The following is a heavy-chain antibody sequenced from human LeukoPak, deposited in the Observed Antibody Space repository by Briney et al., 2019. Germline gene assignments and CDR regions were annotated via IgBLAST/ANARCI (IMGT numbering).Heavy chain of an antibody. CDR2: INPDSGGT. Sequence: ASVKVSCKASGYTFTNYYIHWVRQAPGQGLEWMGWINPDSGGTESAQKFQGRVTMTRDTSISTAYMELSRLRSDDTAVYYCARDNQPIYYDSSGPDYWGQGTLVTVSS. J-gene: IGHJ4*02. CDR3: ARDNQPIYYDSSGPDY. V-gene: IGHV1-2*02. CDR1: GYTFTNYY. D-gene: IGHD3-22*01.